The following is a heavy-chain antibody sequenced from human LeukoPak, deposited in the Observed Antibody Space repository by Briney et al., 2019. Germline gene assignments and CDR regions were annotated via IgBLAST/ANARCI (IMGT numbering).Heavy chain of an antibody. D-gene: IGHD5-18*01. CDR3: ARGLGGYGFGY. Sequence: GGSLRLSCVASGFAFSSYSMNWVRQAPGKGLEWVSYISSSSSTIYYADSVKGRFTISRDKAKNSLYRQMNSLRDEDTAVYYCARGLGGYGFGYWGQGTLVTVSS. J-gene: IGHJ4*02. CDR2: ISSSSSTI. CDR1: GFAFSSYS. V-gene: IGHV3-48*02.